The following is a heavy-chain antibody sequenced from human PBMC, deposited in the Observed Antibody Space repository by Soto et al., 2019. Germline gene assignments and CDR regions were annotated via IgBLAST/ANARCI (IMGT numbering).Heavy chain of an antibody. V-gene: IGHV3-23*01. CDR2: ISASGGST. CDR1: GFTFSTYA. Sequence: GGSLRLSCAASGFTFSTYAMTWVRQAPGKGLEWVSAISASGGSTYYADSVKGRFTISRDNSKNTLYLQMNSLRVEDTAVYYCAKDYSSYGPFDYWGQGTLVTVSS. CDR3: AKDYSSYGPFDY. D-gene: IGHD5-18*01. J-gene: IGHJ4*02.